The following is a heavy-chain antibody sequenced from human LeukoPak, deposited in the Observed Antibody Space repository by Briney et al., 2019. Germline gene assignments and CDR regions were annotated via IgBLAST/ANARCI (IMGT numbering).Heavy chain of an antibody. CDR3: ARDFLIPGIAAAGTSYFDY. J-gene: IGHJ4*02. V-gene: IGHV4-4*07. Sequence: SETLSLTCTVSGGSISSYYWSWIRQPAGKGLEWIGRIYTSGSTNYNPSLKSRVTMSVDTSKNQFSLKLSSVTAADTAVYYCARDFLIPGIAAAGTSYFDYWGQGTLVTVSS. CDR1: GGSISSYY. CDR2: IYTSGST. D-gene: IGHD6-13*01.